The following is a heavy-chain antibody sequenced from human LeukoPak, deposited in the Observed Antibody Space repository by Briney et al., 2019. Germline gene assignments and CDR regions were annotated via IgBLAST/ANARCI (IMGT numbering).Heavy chain of an antibody. CDR1: GFTSSSYN. Sequence: PGRSLRLSCPASGFTSSSYNMNWVRQAPGKWPEWVSSITSISSYIYYTDSVKGRFTISRDNAKNSLYLQMDSVRVEDTAVYYCARDPYSGNYGPYYYYYMDVWGKGTTVTISS. D-gene: IGHD1-26*01. CDR3: ARDPYSGNYGPYYYYYMDV. J-gene: IGHJ6*03. CDR2: ITSISSYI. V-gene: IGHV3-21*06.